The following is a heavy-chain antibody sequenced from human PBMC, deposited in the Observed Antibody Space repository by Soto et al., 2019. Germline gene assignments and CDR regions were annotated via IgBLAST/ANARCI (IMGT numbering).Heavy chain of an antibody. CDR1: GGSISSYY. Sequence: PSETLSLTCTVSGGSISSYYWSWIRQPPGKGLEWIGYIYYSGSTNYNPSLKSRVTISVDTSKNQFSLKLSSVTAADTAVYYCASALTVTTLDYWGQGTLVTVSS. CDR2: IYYSGST. J-gene: IGHJ4*02. V-gene: IGHV4-59*01. D-gene: IGHD4-17*01. CDR3: ASALTVTTLDY.